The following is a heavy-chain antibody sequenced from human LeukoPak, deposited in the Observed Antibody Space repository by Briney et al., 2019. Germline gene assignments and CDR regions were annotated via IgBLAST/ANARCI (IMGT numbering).Heavy chain of an antibody. D-gene: IGHD3-22*01. Sequence: TGGSLRLSCAASGFTFRSHSMNWVRQAPGKGLEWVSVIYSGGSTYYADSVKGRFTISRDNSKNTLYLQMNSLRAEDTAVYYCATQDGYDNSGHYGYWGQGTLVTVSS. CDR1: GFTFRSHS. V-gene: IGHV3-66*02. J-gene: IGHJ4*02. CDR3: ATQDGYDNSGHYGY. CDR2: IYSGGST.